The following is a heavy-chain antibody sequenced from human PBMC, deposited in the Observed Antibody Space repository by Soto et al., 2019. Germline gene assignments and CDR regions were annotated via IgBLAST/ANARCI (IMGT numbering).Heavy chain of an antibody. Sequence: SETLSLTCAVSSGSISSSNWWSWVRQPPGKGLEWIGEIYHSGSTNYNPSPKSRVTISVDKSKNQFSLKLSSVTAADTAVYYCAGDYGDFSLSGYMDVWGKGTTVTVSS. CDR2: IYHSGST. V-gene: IGHV4-4*02. CDR3: AGDYGDFSLSGYMDV. J-gene: IGHJ6*03. D-gene: IGHD4-17*01. CDR1: SGSISSSNW.